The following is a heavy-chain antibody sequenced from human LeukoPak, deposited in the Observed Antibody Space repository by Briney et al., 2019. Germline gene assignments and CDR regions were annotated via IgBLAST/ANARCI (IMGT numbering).Heavy chain of an antibody. CDR3: ARDSGMDKYYYDSSVWLPDAFDI. CDR2: IYYSGNT. V-gene: IGHV4-59*12. D-gene: IGHD3-22*01. CDR1: GGSISSYY. Sequence: PSETLSLTCTVSGGSISSYYWSWIRQPPGKGLEWIGYIYYSGNTNYNPSLKRRVTISLDRSKNQFSLKLSSVTAADTAVYYCARDSGMDKYYYDSSVWLPDAFDIWGQGTMVTVSS. J-gene: IGHJ3*02.